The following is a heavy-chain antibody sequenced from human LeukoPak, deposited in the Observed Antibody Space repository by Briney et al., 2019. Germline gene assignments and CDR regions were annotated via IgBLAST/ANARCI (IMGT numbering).Heavy chain of an antibody. J-gene: IGHJ4*02. Sequence: AAPKASSKASGHTFTGYGTSWVRQAPGQGLKWMGWISAYNGNTNYAQKLQGRVTMTTDTSTSTAYRELRSLRSDDTALYSGARDYYYDILTGYHAPDYWGQGTLVTVSS. D-gene: IGHD3-9*01. CDR3: ARDYYYDILTGYHAPDY. CDR1: GHTFTGYG. CDR2: ISAYNGNT. V-gene: IGHV1-18*01.